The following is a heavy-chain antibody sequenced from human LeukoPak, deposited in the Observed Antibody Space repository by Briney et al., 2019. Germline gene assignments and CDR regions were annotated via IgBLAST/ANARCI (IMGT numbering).Heavy chain of an antibody. CDR2: INHSGST. J-gene: IGHJ3*02. D-gene: IGHD6-6*01. CDR3: ARGARFIAARAFDI. Sequence: PSETLSLTCAVYGGSFSGYYWSWIRQPPGKGLEWIGEINHSGSTNYNPSLKSRVTISVDTSKNQFSLKLSSVTAADTAVYYCARGARFIAARAFDIWGQGAMVTVSS. CDR1: GGSFSGYY. V-gene: IGHV4-34*01.